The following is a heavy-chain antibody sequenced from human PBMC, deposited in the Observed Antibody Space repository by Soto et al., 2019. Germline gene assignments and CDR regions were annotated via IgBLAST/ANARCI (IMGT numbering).Heavy chain of an antibody. V-gene: IGHV1-69*01. J-gene: IGHJ6*02. Sequence: QVQLVQSGAEVKKPGSSVKVSCKASGGTFSSYAISWVRQAPGQGLEWMGGIIPIFGTANYAQKFQGRVTITADESMSTAYMELSSLRSEDTAVYYCASRYCSSTSCYVVYYYYGMDVWGQGTTVTVSS. CDR1: GGTFSSYA. CDR2: IIPIFGTA. CDR3: ASRYCSSTSCYVVYYYYGMDV. D-gene: IGHD2-2*01.